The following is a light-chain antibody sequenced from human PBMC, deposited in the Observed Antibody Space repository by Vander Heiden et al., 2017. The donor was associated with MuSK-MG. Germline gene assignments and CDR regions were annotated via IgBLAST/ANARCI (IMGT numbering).Light chain of an antibody. J-gene: IGKJ5*01. CDR2: DAS. CDR3: QQRTNWPPGLT. CDR1: QNVGSY. Sequence: EIVLTQSPATLSLSPGERATLSCRASQNVGSYLAWYQQKPGQAPRLLIYDASFRATGIPARFSGSVSGTDFTLTINSLESDDVAVYFCQQRTNWPPGLTFGQGTRLEIK. V-gene: IGKV3-11*01.